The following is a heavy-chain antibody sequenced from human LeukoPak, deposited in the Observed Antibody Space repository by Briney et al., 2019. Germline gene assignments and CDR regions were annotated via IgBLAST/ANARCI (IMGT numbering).Heavy chain of an antibody. Sequence: PGGSLRLSCAASGFTFSSYWMNWVRQAPGKGLEWVSYISSSSSTIYYADSVKGRFTISRDNAKNSLYLQMNSLRAEDTAVYYCTKDLSTSSTAYLQHWGQGTLVTVSS. J-gene: IGHJ1*01. D-gene: IGHD6-6*01. CDR1: GFTFSSYW. CDR2: ISSSSSTI. CDR3: TKDLSTSSTAYLQH. V-gene: IGHV3-48*04.